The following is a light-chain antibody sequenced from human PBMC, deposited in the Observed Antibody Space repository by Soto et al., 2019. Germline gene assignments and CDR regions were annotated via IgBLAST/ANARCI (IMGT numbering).Light chain of an antibody. Sequence: TQMTHSPSSLSASVGDRVTITCLASQDIDIYLSWYQQKPGKVPKLLIYDESTLQSGVPSRFSGSGSGTDFTLTINNLQPEDFATYYCQQSYRTPYTFGQGTKVDIK. V-gene: IGKV1-39*01. CDR1: QDIDIY. J-gene: IGKJ2*01. CDR2: DES. CDR3: QQSYRTPYT.